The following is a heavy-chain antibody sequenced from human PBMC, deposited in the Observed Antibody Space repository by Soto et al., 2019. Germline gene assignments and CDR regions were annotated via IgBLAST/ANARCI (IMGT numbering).Heavy chain of an antibody. Sequence: EVQLVESGGGLVKPGGSLSLSCAASGFTFSTHSMHWVRHIPGKGLEWVSSISTSSTYIDYADSVKGRFTISRDNAKNSLLLQMSSLRADDTAVYFCATSIVMPGTNYFDTWGQGALVTVSS. CDR3: ATSIVMPGTNYFDT. CDR2: ISTSSTYI. D-gene: IGHD3-16*02. V-gene: IGHV3-21*01. CDR1: GFTFSTHS. J-gene: IGHJ4*02.